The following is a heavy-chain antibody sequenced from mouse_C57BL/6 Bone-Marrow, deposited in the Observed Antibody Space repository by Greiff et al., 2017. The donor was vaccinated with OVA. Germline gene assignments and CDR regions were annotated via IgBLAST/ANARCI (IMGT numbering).Heavy chain of an antibody. CDR1: GYTFTSYW. CDR2: IHPNSGST. CDR3: ARKDYYGSTLYAMDY. Sequence: QVHVKQPGAELVKPGASVKLSCKASGYTFTSYWMHWVKQRPGQGLEWIGMIHPNSGSTNYNEKFKSKATLTVDKSSSTAYMQLSSLTSEDSAVYYCARKDYYGSTLYAMDYWGQGTSVTVSS. D-gene: IGHD1-1*01. J-gene: IGHJ4*01. V-gene: IGHV1-64*01.